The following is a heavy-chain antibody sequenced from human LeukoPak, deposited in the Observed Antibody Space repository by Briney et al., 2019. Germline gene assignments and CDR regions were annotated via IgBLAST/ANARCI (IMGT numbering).Heavy chain of an antibody. D-gene: IGHD2-15*01. Sequence: GGSLRLSCAASGFTFSSYGMHWVRQAPGKGLEWVAVISYDGSNKYYADSVKGRFTISRDNSKNTLYLQMNSLRAEDTAVYYFAKELVVVAATYYYYMDVWGKGTTVTVSS. CDR3: AKELVVVAATYYYYMDV. J-gene: IGHJ6*03. CDR1: GFTFSSYG. CDR2: ISYDGSNK. V-gene: IGHV3-30*18.